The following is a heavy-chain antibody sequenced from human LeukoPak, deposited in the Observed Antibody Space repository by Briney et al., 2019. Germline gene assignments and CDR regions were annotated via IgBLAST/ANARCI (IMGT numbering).Heavy chain of an antibody. V-gene: IGHV1-18*01. CDR2: ISAYNGNT. D-gene: IGHD3-10*01. Sequence: GASVKVSCKASGHTFTSYGISWVRQAPGQGLEWMGWISAYNGNTNYAQKLQGRVTMTTDTSTSTAYMELRSLRSDDTAVYYCARDTYYYGSGSYPQDYWGQGTLVTVSS. CDR1: GHTFTSYG. J-gene: IGHJ4*02. CDR3: ARDTYYYGSGSYPQDY.